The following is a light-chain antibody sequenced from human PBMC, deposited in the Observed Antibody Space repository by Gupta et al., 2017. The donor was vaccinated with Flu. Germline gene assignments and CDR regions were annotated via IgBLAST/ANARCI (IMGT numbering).Light chain of an antibody. CDR1: AGPVSSGHY. J-gene: IGLJ3*02. Sequence: AVLTQEPSLTVSPGGTVTLTCCSSAGPVSSGHYPYWFQQRPGQAPRTLIYDTNNKHARTPARFSGTLLGGKAALTLSGAQPEDEADYYCFLAYPSNWVFGGGTKLTVL. CDR2: DTN. CDR3: FLAYPSNWV. V-gene: IGLV7-46*01.